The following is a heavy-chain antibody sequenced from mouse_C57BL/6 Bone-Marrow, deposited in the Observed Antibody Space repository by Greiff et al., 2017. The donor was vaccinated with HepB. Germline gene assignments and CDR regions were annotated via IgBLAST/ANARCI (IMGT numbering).Heavy chain of an antibody. CDR2: IHPNSGST. V-gene: IGHV1-64*01. J-gene: IGHJ3*01. Sequence: QVQLQQPGGELVKPGASVKLSCKASGYTFTSYWMHWVKQRPGQGLEWIGMIHPNSGSTNYNEKFKSKATLTVDKSSSTAYMQLSSLTSEDSAVYFCAYRGVYYYGSSSFAYWGQGTLVTVSA. CDR3: AYRGVYYYGSSSFAY. CDR1: GYTFTSYW. D-gene: IGHD1-1*01.